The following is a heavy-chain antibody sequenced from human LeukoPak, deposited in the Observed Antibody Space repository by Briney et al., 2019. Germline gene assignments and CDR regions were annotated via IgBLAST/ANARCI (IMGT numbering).Heavy chain of an antibody. CDR1: GGSISSSSYY. CDR2: IYYSGST. CDR3: ARHRHWLMVYAIPPYFDY. D-gene: IGHD2-8*01. J-gene: IGHJ4*02. V-gene: IGHV4-39*01. Sequence: PSETLSLTCTVSGGSISSSSYYWGWIRQPPGKGLEWIGSIYYSGSTYYNPSLKSRVTISVDTSKNQFSLKLSSVTAADTAVYYCARHRHWLMVYAIPPYFDYWGQGTLVTVSS.